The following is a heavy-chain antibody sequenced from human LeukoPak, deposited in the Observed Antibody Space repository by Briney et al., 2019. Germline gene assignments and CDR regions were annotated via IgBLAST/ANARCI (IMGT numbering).Heavy chain of an antibody. CDR3: ARDLHYCFAMDV. D-gene: IGHD3-10*01. J-gene: IGHJ6*02. CDR1: GFTFSGYA. Sequence: PGGPLRLSCAASGFTFSGYAVSWVRQAPGKGLEWVSGFGTDGTGHYSESVRGRCDISRDTSKTTVYLQMDSLRAEDTALYYCARDLHYCFAMDVWGQGTTAT. V-gene: IGHV3-23*01. CDR2: FGTDGTG.